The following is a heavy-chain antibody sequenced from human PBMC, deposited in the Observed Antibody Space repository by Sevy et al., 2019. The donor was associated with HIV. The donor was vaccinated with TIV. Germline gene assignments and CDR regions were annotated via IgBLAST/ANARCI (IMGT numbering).Heavy chain of an antibody. J-gene: IGHJ3*02. Sequence: GGSLRLSCAASGFTFSSYSMNWVRQAPGKGLEWVSSISSSSSYIYYADSVKGRFTLSSDNAKNSLYLQMNSLRAEDTAVYYCARCRLAPHFDAFDIWGQGTMVTVSS. CDR1: GFTFSSYS. CDR2: ISSSSSYI. CDR3: ARCRLAPHFDAFDI. D-gene: IGHD6-6*01. V-gene: IGHV3-21*01.